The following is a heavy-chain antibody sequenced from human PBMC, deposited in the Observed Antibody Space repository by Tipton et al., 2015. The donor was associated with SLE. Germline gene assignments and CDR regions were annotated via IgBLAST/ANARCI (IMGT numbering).Heavy chain of an antibody. CDR3: ARAIAYQQLAPMDV. V-gene: IGHV4-61*02. Sequence: TLSLTCTVSGGSISSGSYYWSWIRQPAGKGLEWIGRIYTSGSTNYNPSLKSRVTISVDTSKNQFSLKLSSVTAADTAVYYCARAIAYQQLAPMDVWGKGTTVTVAS. J-gene: IGHJ6*03. D-gene: IGHD6-13*01. CDR1: GGSISSGSYY. CDR2: IYTSGST.